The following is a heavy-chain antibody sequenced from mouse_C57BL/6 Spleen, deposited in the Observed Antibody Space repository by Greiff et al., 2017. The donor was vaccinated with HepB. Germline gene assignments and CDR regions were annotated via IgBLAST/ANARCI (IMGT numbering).Heavy chain of an antibody. CDR3: ARSRGLEGGFAY. CDR1: GYTFTSYW. J-gene: IGHJ3*01. D-gene: IGHD3-3*01. Sequence: QVQLKQPGAELVKPGASVKLSCKASGYTFTSYWMHWVKQRPGRGLEWIGRIDPNSGGTKYNEKFKSKATLTVDKPSSTAYMQLSSLTSEDSAVYYCARSRGLEGGFAYWGQGTLVTVAA. V-gene: IGHV1-72*01. CDR2: IDPNSGGT.